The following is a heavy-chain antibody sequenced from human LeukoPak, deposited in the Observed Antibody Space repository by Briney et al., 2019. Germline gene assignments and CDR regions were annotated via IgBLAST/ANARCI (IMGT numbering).Heavy chain of an antibody. D-gene: IGHD3-10*01. Sequence: GGSLRLSCAASGFRFSDYYMSWMRQAPGKGLEWVSYISNSGDPIYYADSVKGRFTIARDKAKNSLYLQINSLRAEDTAVYYCARDGINAFDIWGQGTMVTVSS. CDR2: ISNSGDPI. CDR1: GFRFSDYY. CDR3: ARDGINAFDI. J-gene: IGHJ3*02. V-gene: IGHV3-11*04.